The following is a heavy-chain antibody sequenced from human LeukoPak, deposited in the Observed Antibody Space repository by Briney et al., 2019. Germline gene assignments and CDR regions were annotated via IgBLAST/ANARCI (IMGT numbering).Heavy chain of an antibody. CDR1: GGSISSSSYY. Sequence: PSETLSLTCAVSGGSISSSSYYWDWIRQPPGKGLEWIASIYYSGSTYYNPSLKSRVTISVDTSKNQFSLKLSSVTAADTAVYYCARHEGGGSCYSLYCYMDVWGKGTTVTISS. CDR2: IYYSGST. J-gene: IGHJ6*03. V-gene: IGHV4-39*01. CDR3: ARHEGGGSCYSLYCYMDV. D-gene: IGHD2-15*01.